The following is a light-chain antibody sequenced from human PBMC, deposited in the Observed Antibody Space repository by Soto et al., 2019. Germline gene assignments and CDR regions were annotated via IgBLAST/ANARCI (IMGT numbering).Light chain of an antibody. Sequence: QSVLTQPASVSGSPGQSITISCTGTSSDVGGYNYVSWYQQHPGKAPKLMIYEVSNRPSGVSNRFSGSKSGNTASLTISGLQAEDEADYYSSSYTSSSTHVVFGGGTKVTVL. V-gene: IGLV2-14*01. CDR3: SSYTSSSTHVV. J-gene: IGLJ2*01. CDR1: SSDVGGYNY. CDR2: EVS.